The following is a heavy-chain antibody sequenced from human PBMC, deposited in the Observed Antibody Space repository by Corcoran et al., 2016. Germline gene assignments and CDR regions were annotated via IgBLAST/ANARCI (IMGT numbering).Heavy chain of an antibody. CDR3: ATIAAAGSYGMDV. Sequence: QVQLVQSGAEVQKPGASVKVSCKASGYTFTSYYMHWVRQAPGQGLEWMGIINPSGGSTSYAQKFQGRVTMTRDTSTSTVYMELSSLRSADTAVYYCATIAAAGSYGMDVWGQGTTVTVSS. CDR1: GYTFTSYY. D-gene: IGHD6-13*01. CDR2: INPSGGST. V-gene: IGHV1-46*01. J-gene: IGHJ6*02.